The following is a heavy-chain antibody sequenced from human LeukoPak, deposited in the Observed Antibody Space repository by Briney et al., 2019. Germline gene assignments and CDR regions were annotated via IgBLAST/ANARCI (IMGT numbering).Heavy chain of an antibody. CDR1: GYTFTTYG. CDR2: ISAYNGNT. D-gene: IGHD5-24*01. V-gene: IGHV1-18*01. CDR3: ARGWLQGHFDY. J-gene: IGHJ4*02. Sequence: GASVKVSCRASGYTFTTYGISWVRQAPGQGLEWMGWISAYNGNTNYAQKFQGRVTITADKSTSTAYMELSSLRSEDTAVYYCARGWLQGHFDYWGQGTLVTVSS.